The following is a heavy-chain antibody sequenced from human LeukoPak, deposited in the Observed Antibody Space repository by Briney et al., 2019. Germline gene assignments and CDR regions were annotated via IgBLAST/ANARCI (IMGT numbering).Heavy chain of an antibody. D-gene: IGHD2/OR15-2a*01. CDR3: ARENFLYGKAAFDV. J-gene: IGHJ4*02. V-gene: IGHV3-30-3*01. Sequence: GTSLRLSCEGFSVNTYNISWVRQAPGKGLEWVAVISYDGNSKFYADSVKGRLIVSRDTSKNTVSLQMNSLRGEDTGVYYCARENFLYGKAAFDVWGQGTLVIVSS. CDR1: SVNTYN. CDR2: ISYDGNSK.